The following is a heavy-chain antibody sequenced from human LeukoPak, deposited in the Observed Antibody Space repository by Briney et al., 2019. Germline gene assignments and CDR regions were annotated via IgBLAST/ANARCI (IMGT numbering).Heavy chain of an antibody. CDR1: GFTFNNYA. D-gene: IGHD2-2*03. CDR2: ISGSGDRI. Sequence: PGGSLRLSCAVSGFTFNNYAMTWVRQAPGKGLEWVSTISGSGDRIYYVESVKGRFTISRDNSKNTLYLQMNSLGAEDTAVYYCARGRLDIIIIPAGNDYWGRGTLVTVSS. J-gene: IGHJ4*02. V-gene: IGHV3-23*01. CDR3: ARGRLDIIIIPAGNDY.